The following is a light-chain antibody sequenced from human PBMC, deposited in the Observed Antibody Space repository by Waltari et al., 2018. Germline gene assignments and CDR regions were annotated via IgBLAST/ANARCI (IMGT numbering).Light chain of an antibody. CDR3: CSYAGTSSLT. J-gene: IGLJ2*01. CDR2: EDS. Sequence: QSALTQPASVSGSPGQSITISCTGTNSDIGNYNLVSWYQQYPGKAPKLVIYEDSQRPSVVSHRFSGSKSGNTASLTISGLQAEDEADYYCCSYAGTSSLTFGGGTQLTVL. CDR1: NSDIGNYNL. V-gene: IGLV2-23*01.